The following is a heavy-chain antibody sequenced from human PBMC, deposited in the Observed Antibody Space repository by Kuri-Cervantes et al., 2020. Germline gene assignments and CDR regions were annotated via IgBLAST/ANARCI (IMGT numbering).Heavy chain of an antibody. CDR2: IFHSGNT. CDR3: AVKVGADNNWFDP. J-gene: IGHJ5*02. Sequence: GSLSLSCAVSGGTIRTSNWWSWVRQSPTKGLEWIGEIFHSGNTNYNPSLKSRVTISVDTSKNQFSLKLSSVTAADTAVYYCAVKVGADNNWFDPWGQGTLVTVSS. CDR1: GGTIRTSNW. D-gene: IGHD1-26*01. V-gene: IGHV4-4*02.